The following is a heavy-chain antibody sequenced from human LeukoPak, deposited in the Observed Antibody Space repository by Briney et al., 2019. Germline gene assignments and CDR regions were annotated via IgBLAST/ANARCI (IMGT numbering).Heavy chain of an antibody. J-gene: IGHJ4*02. V-gene: IGHV4-4*07. CDR2: IYTSGST. CDR1: AGSISSYY. D-gene: IGHD7-27*01. CDR3: ARCSLGRTPRLFDY. Sequence: PSETLSLTCTVSAGSISSYYWSWIRQPAGKGLEWIGRIYTSGSTNYNPSLKSRVTISVDTSKNQFSLKLRSVTAADTAVYYCARCSLGRTPRLFDYWGQGTLVTVSS.